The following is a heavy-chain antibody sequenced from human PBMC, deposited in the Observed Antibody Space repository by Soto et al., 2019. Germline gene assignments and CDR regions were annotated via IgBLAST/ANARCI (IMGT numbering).Heavy chain of an antibody. J-gene: IGHJ4*02. D-gene: IGHD3-10*01. Sequence: QVQLVQSGAEGKKPGSSVKVSCKASGGTFSSYTISWVRQAPGQGLEWMGRIIPILGIANYAQKFQGRVTIPADKSTSTAYMELSSLRSEDTAVYYCARSVWFGESDAEVWGQGTLVTVSS. V-gene: IGHV1-69*02. CDR1: GGTFSSYT. CDR3: ARSVWFGESDAEV. CDR2: IIPILGIA.